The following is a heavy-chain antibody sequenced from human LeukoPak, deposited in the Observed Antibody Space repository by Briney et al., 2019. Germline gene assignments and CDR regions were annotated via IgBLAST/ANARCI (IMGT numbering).Heavy chain of an antibody. D-gene: IGHD3-9*01. CDR1: GGSFSGYY. Sequence: SETLSLTCAVYGGSFSGYYWSWIRQPPGKGLEWIGEINHSGSTNYNPSLKSRVTISVDTSKNQFSLKLSSVTAADTAVYYCARQYYDILTGYYFYYYYYMDVWGKGTTVTISS. V-gene: IGHV4-34*01. J-gene: IGHJ6*03. CDR2: INHSGST. CDR3: ARQYYDILTGYYFYYYYYMDV.